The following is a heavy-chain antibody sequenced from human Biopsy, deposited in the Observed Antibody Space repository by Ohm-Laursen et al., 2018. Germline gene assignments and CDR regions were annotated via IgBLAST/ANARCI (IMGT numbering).Heavy chain of an antibody. J-gene: IGHJ4*02. D-gene: IGHD3-16*01. CDR2: IYYSGST. CDR1: GGSISSDY. CDR3: ARRDYRNGFKFDF. V-gene: IGHV4-59*08. Sequence: SDTLSLTCTVSGGSISSDYWSWIRQTPGKGLEWIGYIYYSGSTNYNPSLESRVIMSVDTSKNQFSLRLSSVTAADTAVYYCARRDYRNGFKFDFWGQGTLVTVSS.